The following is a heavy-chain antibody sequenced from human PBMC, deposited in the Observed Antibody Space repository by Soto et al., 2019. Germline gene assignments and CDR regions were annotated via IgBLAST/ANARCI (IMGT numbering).Heavy chain of an antibody. J-gene: IGHJ4*02. V-gene: IGHV4-39*01. Sequence: SETLSVTCTVSCGSISSGSYYWGWIRQPPGKGLEWIGSIYYSVSTYYNPSLKSRVTISVDTSKNQFSLKLSSVTAADTAVYYCARRGYSYGLFDYWGQGTLVTVSS. CDR1: CGSISSGSYY. D-gene: IGHD5-18*01. CDR2: IYYSVST. CDR3: ARRGYSYGLFDY.